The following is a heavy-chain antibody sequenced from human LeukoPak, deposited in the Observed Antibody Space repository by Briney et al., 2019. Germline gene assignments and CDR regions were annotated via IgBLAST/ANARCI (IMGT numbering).Heavy chain of an antibody. CDR1: GDSISTSNSY. J-gene: IGHJ4*02. V-gene: IGHV4-39*01. CDR2: ISYTGNT. Sequence: PSETLSLTCTVSGDSISTSNSYWGWIRQPPGKGLEWIGSISYTGNTYHNPSLKSRVTISVDTSKNQFSLKLSSVTAADTAVYYCARQRGDYNYWGQGTLVTVSS. D-gene: IGHD3-10*01. CDR3: ARQRGDYNY.